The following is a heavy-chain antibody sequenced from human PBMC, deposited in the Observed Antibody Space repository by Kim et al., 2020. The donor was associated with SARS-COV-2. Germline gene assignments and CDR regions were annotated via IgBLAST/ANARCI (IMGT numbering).Heavy chain of an antibody. J-gene: IGHJ4*02. V-gene: IGHV3-30*07. Sequence: SVRCRFTISRDKSKTTLYLQMSSLRAEDTAVYYCARDDYDFWSGFYEVDYWGQGTLVTVSS. D-gene: IGHD3-3*01. CDR3: ARDDYDFWSGFYEVDY.